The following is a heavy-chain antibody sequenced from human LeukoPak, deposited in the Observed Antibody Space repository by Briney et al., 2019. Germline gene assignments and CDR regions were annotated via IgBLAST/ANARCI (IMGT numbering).Heavy chain of an antibody. CDR1: GFTFSSYA. D-gene: IGHD4-17*01. V-gene: IGHV3-23*01. CDR2: ISGSGGST. CDR3: AKDLRQYVTVTTDY. Sequence: GGSLRLSCAASGFTFSSYAMSWVRQAPGKGLEWVSAISGSGGSTYYADSVKGRLTISRDNSKNTLYLQMNSLRAEDTAVYYCAKDLRQYVTVTTDYWGQGTLVTVSS. J-gene: IGHJ4*02.